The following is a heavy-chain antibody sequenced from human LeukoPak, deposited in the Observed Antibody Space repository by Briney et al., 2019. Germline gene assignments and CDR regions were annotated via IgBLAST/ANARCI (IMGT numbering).Heavy chain of an antibody. J-gene: IGHJ6*02. CDR1: GFTFSDYY. D-gene: IGHD4-17*01. CDR3: ARGASTDYGDYGVIEGYGMDV. V-gene: IGHV3-11*01. Sequence: GGSLRLSCAASGFTFSDYYMSWLRQAPGKGLEWVSYISSSGSTIYYADSVKGRFTISRDNAKNSLYLQMNSLRAEDTAVYYCARGASTDYGDYGVIEGYGMDVWGQGTTVTVSS. CDR2: ISSSGSTI.